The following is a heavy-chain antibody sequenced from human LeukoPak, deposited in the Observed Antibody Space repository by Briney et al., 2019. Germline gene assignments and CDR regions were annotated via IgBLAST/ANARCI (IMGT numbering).Heavy chain of an antibody. Sequence: GGSLRLSCAASGFTFSSYSMNWVRQAPGKGLEWVSYISSSSTTIYFADSVKGRFTVSRDNAKNSLYLQMNSLRDEDTAVYYCARRMGGELVAFDIWGQGTMVTVSS. J-gene: IGHJ3*02. CDR3: ARRMGGELVAFDI. CDR2: ISSSSTTI. V-gene: IGHV3-48*02. CDR1: GFTFSSYS. D-gene: IGHD1-7*01.